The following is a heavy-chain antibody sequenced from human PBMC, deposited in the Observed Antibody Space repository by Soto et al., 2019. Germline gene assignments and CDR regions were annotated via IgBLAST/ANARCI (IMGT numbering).Heavy chain of an antibody. J-gene: IGHJ6*02. CDR1: GFTFRNYG. CDR3: AKERAGGSGSYSNSCFYFGMDV. D-gene: IGHD1-26*01. CDR2: MSYDGKNI. Sequence: GGSLRLSCAASGFTFRNYGMHWVRQAPGKGLEWVAVMSYDGKNINYADSVKGRFTISRDISKSMLFLQTNSLRAEDTAGYYCAKERAGGSGSYSNSCFYFGMDVWGQGTTVTVSS. V-gene: IGHV3-30*18.